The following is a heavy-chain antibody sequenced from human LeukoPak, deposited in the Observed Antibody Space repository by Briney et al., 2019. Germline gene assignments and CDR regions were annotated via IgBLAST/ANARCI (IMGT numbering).Heavy chain of an antibody. J-gene: IGHJ4*02. Sequence: GGSLRLSCAASGFTFSSYSMNWVRQAPGKGLEWVSYISSSSSTIYYADSVKGRFTISRDNAKNSLYLQMNSLRAEDTAVYYCARAPSAPEYSSSSPRVHFDYWGQGTLVTVSS. CDR1: GFTFSSYS. CDR2: ISSSSSTI. CDR3: ARAPSAPEYSSSSPRVHFDY. V-gene: IGHV3-48*01. D-gene: IGHD6-6*01.